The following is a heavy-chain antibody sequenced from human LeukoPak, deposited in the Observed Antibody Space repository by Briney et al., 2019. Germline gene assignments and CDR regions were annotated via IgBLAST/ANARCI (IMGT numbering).Heavy chain of an antibody. D-gene: IGHD6-19*01. Sequence: SETLSLTCAVYGGSFSGYYWSWIRQPPGKGLEWIGEINHSGSTNYNPSLKSRVTISVGTSKNQFSLKLSSVTAADTAVYYCARGHWQWLAVGPFDYWGQGALVTVSS. CDR3: ARGHWQWLAVGPFDY. J-gene: IGHJ4*02. CDR1: GGSFSGYY. V-gene: IGHV4-34*01. CDR2: INHSGST.